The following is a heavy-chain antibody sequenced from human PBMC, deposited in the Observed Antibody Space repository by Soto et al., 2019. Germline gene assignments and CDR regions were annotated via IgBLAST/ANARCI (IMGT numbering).Heavy chain of an antibody. V-gene: IGHV1-3*01. CDR2: INAGNGNT. Sequence: ASVKVSCKASGYTFTSYAMHWVHQAPGQRPEWMGWINAGNGNTKYSQKFQGRVTITRDTSASTAYMELSSLRSEDTAVYYCARGGYCSSTSCYTPFDYWGQGXLVTVSS. CDR1: GYTFTSYA. D-gene: IGHD2-2*02. CDR3: ARGGYCSSTSCYTPFDY. J-gene: IGHJ4*02.